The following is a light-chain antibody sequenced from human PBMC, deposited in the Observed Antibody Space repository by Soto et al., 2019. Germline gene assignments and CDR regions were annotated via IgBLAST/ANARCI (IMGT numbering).Light chain of an antibody. CDR1: QSIRSW. Sequence: DIQMTQSPSTLSASVGDRVTITCRASQSIRSWLAWYQQKPGKAPKLLIYDASSLESGVPSRFSGSGSRTEVTLTISSLQPDDIATYGCQQYNSYSPWTFGQGTKVEIK. CDR2: DAS. CDR3: QQYNSYSPWT. J-gene: IGKJ1*01. V-gene: IGKV1-5*01.